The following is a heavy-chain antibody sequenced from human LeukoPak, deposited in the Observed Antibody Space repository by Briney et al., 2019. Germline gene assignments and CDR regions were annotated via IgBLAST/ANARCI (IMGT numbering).Heavy chain of an antibody. J-gene: IGHJ3*02. CDR3: ARAPSLMSTTNPDAFDI. CDR2: IIPIFGTA. CDR1: GGTFSSYA. V-gene: IGHV1-69*05. Sequence: ASVKVSCKASGGTFSSYAISWVRQAPGQGLEWMGGIIPIFGTANYAQKFQGRVTITTDESTSTAYMELSSLRSEDTAVYYCARAPSLMSTTNPDAFDIWGQGTMVTVSS. D-gene: IGHD5-24*01.